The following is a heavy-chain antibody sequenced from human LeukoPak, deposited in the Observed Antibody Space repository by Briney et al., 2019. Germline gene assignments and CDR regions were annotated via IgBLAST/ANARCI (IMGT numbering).Heavy chain of an antibody. J-gene: IGHJ4*02. CDR2: ISGSGGST. Sequence: PGGSLRLSCAASGFTFSSYAMSWVRQAPGKGLEWVPAISGSGGSTYYADSVKGRFTISRDNSKNTLYLQMNSLRAEDTAVYYCAKDPTHVDTAMGDYWGQGTLVTVSS. D-gene: IGHD5-18*01. V-gene: IGHV3-23*01. CDR1: GFTFSSYA. CDR3: AKDPTHVDTAMGDY.